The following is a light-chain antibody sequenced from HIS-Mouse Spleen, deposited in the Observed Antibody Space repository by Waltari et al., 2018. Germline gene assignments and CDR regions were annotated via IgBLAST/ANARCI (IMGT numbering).Light chain of an antibody. CDR1: QSISSY. Sequence: DIQMTQSPSSLSASVGDRVTITCRASQSISSYLNWNQQKPGKAPKLLIYAASSLQSGVPSRFSGSGSGTDFTLTISSLQPEDFATYYCQQSYSTPPSTFGGGTKVEIK. CDR3: QQSYSTPPST. J-gene: IGKJ4*01. CDR2: AAS. V-gene: IGKV1-39*01.